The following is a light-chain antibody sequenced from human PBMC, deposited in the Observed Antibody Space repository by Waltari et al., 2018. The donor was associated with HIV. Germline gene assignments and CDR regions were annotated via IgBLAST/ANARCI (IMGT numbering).Light chain of an antibody. J-gene: IGLJ2*01. Sequence: QSVLTQPPSVPGAPGQRVTISCTGTSSNIGAGYDVTWYQPFPGSVPRLLIYDNTNRPSGVPNRFSGSKSGTSASLAISGLQAEDEADYYCQSYDSSLKVIFGGGTKVTVL. V-gene: IGLV1-40*01. CDR2: DNT. CDR3: QSYDSSLKVI. CDR1: SSNIGAGYD.